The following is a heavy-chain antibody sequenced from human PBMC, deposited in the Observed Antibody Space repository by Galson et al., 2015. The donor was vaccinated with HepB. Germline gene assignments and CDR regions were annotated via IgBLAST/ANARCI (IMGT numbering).Heavy chain of an antibody. CDR2: ISSGGSI. V-gene: IGHV3-23*01. J-gene: IGHJ4*02. CDR1: GFTFSNYV. D-gene: IGHD7-27*01. Sequence: SLRLSCAASGFTFSNYVMTWVRQAPGKGLEWVSTISSGGSIYYRDSVKGRFTVSRDNSKNTLYLQMNSLRAEDTAVYYCAKGHWVDFWGQGTLVTVSS. CDR3: AKGHWVDF.